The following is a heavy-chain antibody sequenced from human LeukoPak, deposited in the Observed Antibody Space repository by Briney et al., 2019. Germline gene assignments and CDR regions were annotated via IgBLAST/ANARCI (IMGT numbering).Heavy chain of an antibody. V-gene: IGHV4-39*07. Sequence: SETLSLTCTVSGGSISSSSYYWGWIRQPPGKGLEWIGSIYYSGSTYYNPSLKSRVTISVDTSKNQFSLKLSSVTAADTAVYYRARDSSSWYNWFDPWGQGTLVTVSS. CDR2: IYYSGST. CDR1: GGSISSSSYY. J-gene: IGHJ5*02. D-gene: IGHD6-13*01. CDR3: ARDSSSWYNWFDP.